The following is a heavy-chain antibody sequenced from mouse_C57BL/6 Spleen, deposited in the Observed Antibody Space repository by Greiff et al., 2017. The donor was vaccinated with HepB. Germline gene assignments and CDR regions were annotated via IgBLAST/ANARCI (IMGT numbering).Heavy chain of an antibody. Sequence: EVKLVESGGGLVKPGGSLKLSCAASGFTFSSYAMSWVRQTPEKRLEWVATISDGGSYTYYPDNVKGRFTISRDNAKNNLYLQMSQLKSEDTAMYYCAREGHYGRSPGRFDVWGTGTTFTVSS. CDR2: ISDGGSYT. D-gene: IGHD1-1*01. CDR1: GFTFSSYA. J-gene: IGHJ1*03. CDR3: AREGHYGRSPGRFDV. V-gene: IGHV5-4*01.